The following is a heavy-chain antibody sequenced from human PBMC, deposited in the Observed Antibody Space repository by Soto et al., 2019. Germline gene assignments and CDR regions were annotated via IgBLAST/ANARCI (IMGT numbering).Heavy chain of an antibody. CDR3: VKSRGGNNFDFFD. CDR1: GFTFSSYS. D-gene: IGHD5-12*01. V-gene: IGHV3-64D*06. J-gene: IGHJ4*02. Sequence: SLRLSCSATGFTFSSYSMHWVRQAPGKGLEYVSGIRGNGDPPFYADSVKGRFTISRDNSKNTLYLQMSSLSADDTAVYYCVKSRGGNNFDFFDWGQGALVTVS. CDR2: IRGNGDPP.